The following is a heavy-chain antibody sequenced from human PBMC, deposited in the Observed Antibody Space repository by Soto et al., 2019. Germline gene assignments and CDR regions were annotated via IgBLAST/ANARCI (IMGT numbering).Heavy chain of an antibody. CDR2: IIPIFGTA. CDR1: GGTFSSYA. CDR3: AGPETVAAPADGAFDI. D-gene: IGHD2-15*01. V-gene: IGHV1-69*13. J-gene: IGHJ3*02. Sequence: ASVKVSCKASGGTFSSYAISWVRQAPGQGLEWMGGIIPIFGTANYAQKFQGRVTITADESTGTAYMELSSLRSEDTAVYYCAGPETVAAPADGAFDIWGQGTMVTVSS.